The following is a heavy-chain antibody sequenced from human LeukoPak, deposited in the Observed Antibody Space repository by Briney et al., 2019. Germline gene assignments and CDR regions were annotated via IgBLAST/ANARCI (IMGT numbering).Heavy chain of an antibody. Sequence: PGGSLRLSCAASGFTFSSYGMHWVRQAPGKGLKWVAFIRYDGSNKYYADFVKGRFTISRDNSKNTLYLQMNSLRAEDTAVYYCATSSPRITMIVVVPGAFDIWGQGTMVTVSS. CDR2: IRYDGSNK. CDR3: ATSSPRITMIVVVPGAFDI. V-gene: IGHV3-30*02. J-gene: IGHJ3*02. D-gene: IGHD3-22*01. CDR1: GFTFSSYG.